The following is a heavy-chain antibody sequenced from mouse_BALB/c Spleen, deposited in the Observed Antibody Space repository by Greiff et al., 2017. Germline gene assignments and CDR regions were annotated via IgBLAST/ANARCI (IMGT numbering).Heavy chain of an antibody. Sequence: EVQLVESGPELVKPGASVKMSCKASGYTFTSYVMHWVKQKPGQGLEWIGYINPYNDGTKYNEKFKGKATLTSDKSSSTAYMELSSLTSEDSAVYYCARGARASWFAYWGQGTLVTVSA. CDR2: INPYNDGT. CDR3: ARGARASWFAY. D-gene: IGHD3-1*01. J-gene: IGHJ3*01. V-gene: IGHV1-14*01. CDR1: GYTFTSYV.